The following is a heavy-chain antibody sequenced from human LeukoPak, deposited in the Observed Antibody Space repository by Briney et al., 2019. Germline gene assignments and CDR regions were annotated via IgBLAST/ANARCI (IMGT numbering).Heavy chain of an antibody. J-gene: IGHJ4*02. CDR3: ASDRGSYFDY. CDR2: IYTSGST. V-gene: IGHV4-61*02. CDR1: GGSISSGSYY. Sequence: SQTLSLTCPVSGGSISSGSYYWSWIRQPAGKGLEWIGRIYTSGSTNYNPSLKSRVTISVDTSKNQFSLKLSSVTAVDTAVYYCASDRGSYFDYWGQGTLVTVSS. D-gene: IGHD1-26*01.